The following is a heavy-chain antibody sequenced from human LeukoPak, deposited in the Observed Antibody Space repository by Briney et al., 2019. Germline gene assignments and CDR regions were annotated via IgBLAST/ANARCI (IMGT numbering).Heavy chain of an antibody. D-gene: IGHD4-11*01. V-gene: IGHV4-59*01. Sequence: SETLSLTCTVSGGSISSYYWSWIRQPPGKGLEWIGYIYYSGSTNYNPSLKSRVTISVDTSKNQFSLKLGSVTAADTAVYYCARDSNPGNWFDPWGQGTLVTVSS. CDR3: ARDSNPGNWFDP. J-gene: IGHJ5*02. CDR2: IYYSGST. CDR1: GGSISSYY.